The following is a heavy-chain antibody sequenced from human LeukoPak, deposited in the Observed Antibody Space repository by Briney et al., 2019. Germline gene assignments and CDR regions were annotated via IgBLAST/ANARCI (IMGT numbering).Heavy chain of an antibody. CDR3: ARLLSDGYSPFDS. V-gene: IGHV1-18*01. CDR1: GYTFTNYG. Sequence: GASVNVSCKASGYTFTNYGISWVRQAPGQGLEWMGWIIAYNGNTNYAQRLQDRVTMTTDTSTSTAYMELRSLRSDDTAVYYCARLLSDGYSPFDSWGQGTLVTVSS. D-gene: IGHD5-24*01. J-gene: IGHJ4*02. CDR2: IIAYNGNT.